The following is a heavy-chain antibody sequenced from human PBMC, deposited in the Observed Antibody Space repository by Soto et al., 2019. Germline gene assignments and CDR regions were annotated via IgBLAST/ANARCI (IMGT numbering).Heavy chain of an antibody. J-gene: IGHJ6*02. CDR3: THKGGRGAGMDV. Sequence: QITLKESGPTLVKPTQTLTLTCSFSGFSLSTSEVGVAWIRQPPGKALEWLALIYWDDDKRYSPSLKNRLTINKDISKNQVVLTMTNMDPVDTATYYCTHKGGRGAGMDVWGQGTTVTVSS. V-gene: IGHV2-5*02. CDR2: IYWDDDK. D-gene: IGHD2-15*01. CDR1: GFSLSTSEVG.